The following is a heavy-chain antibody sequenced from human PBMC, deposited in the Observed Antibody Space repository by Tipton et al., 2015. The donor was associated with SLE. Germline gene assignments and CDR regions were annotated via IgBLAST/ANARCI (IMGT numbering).Heavy chain of an antibody. CDR2: IYHSGST. CDR1: GYSISSGFY. V-gene: IGHV4-38-2*02. Sequence: TLSLTCTVSGYSISSGFYWGWIRQPPGKGLEWIGNIYHSGSTFYNPSLKSRVTISVDTSKNQFSLKLSSVTAADTAVYYCARSLLWSGGPGYYYMDVWGKGTTVTVSS. CDR3: ARSLLWSGGPGYYYMDV. J-gene: IGHJ6*03. D-gene: IGHD3-10*01.